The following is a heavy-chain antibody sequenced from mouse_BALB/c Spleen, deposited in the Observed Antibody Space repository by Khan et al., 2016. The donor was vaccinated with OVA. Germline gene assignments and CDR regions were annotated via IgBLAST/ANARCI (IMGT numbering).Heavy chain of an antibody. D-gene: IGHD2-14*01. J-gene: IGHJ3*01. Sequence: QVQLKQSGPGLVQPSQSLSITCTVSGFSLTSYGVHWVRQSPGKGLEWLGVIWSGGSTDYNAAFISRLSISKDNSKSQVLFKMNSLQANDTAIYYCARETLYRYDGGLAYWGQGTLVTVSA. CDR2: IWSGGST. CDR3: ARETLYRYDGGLAY. V-gene: IGHV2-2*02. CDR1: GFSLTSYG.